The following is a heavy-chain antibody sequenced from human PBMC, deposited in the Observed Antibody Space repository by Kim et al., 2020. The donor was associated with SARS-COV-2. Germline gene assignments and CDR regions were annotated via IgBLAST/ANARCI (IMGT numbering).Heavy chain of an antibody. D-gene: IGHD3-10*01. Sequence: SVKGRFTISRDNAKNSLYLQMNSLRAEDTAVYYCAREQDYYGSGRGWFDPWGQGTLVTVSS. J-gene: IGHJ5*02. V-gene: IGHV3-21*01. CDR3: AREQDYYGSGRGWFDP.